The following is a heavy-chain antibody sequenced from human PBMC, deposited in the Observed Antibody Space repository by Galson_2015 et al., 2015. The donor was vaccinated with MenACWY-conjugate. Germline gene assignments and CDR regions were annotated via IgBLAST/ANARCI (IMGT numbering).Heavy chain of an antibody. D-gene: IGHD1-26*01. V-gene: IGHV3-74*01. CDR2: INPGGSST. J-gene: IGHJ4*02. CDR3: AKTRGASFYFDS. Sequence: SLRLSCAASGFIFNTYWMHWVRQAPGKGLVWVSRINPGGSSTTYADSVKDRFTISGGNAKNTLYLQMNSLRPEDTAVFYCAKTRGASFYFDSWGQGTLVTVSS. CDR1: GFIFNTYW.